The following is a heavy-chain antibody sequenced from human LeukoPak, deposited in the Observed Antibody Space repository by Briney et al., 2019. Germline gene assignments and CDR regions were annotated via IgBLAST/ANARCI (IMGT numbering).Heavy chain of an antibody. V-gene: IGHV3-11*06. CDR1: GFTFSDYD. CDR3: ARDPPTPSY. CDR2: ISSSSSYI. D-gene: IGHD4-17*01. Sequence: GGSLRLSCAASGFTFSDYDMSWIRQAPGKGLEWVSSISSSSSYIYYADSVKGRFTISRDNAKNSLYLQMNSLRAEDTAVYYCARDPPTPSYWGQGTLVTVSS. J-gene: IGHJ4*02.